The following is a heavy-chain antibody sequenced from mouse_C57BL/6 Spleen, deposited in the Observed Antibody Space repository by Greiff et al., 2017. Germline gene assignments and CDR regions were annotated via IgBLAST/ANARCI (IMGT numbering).Heavy chain of an antibody. J-gene: IGHJ3*01. CDR2: INPNNGGT. CDR1: GYTFTDYN. V-gene: IGHV1-18*01. Sequence: EVKLMESGPELVKPGASVKISCKASGYTFTDYNMDWVKQSHGKSLEWIGDINPNNGGTIYNQKFKGKATLTVDKSSSTAYMELRSLTSEDTAVYYCASAWFAYWGQGTLVTVSA. CDR3: ASAWFAY.